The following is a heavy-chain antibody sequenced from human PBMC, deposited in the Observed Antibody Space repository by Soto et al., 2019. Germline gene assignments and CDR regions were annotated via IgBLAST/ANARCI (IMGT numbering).Heavy chain of an antibody. Sequence: ASVKVSCKASGYTFTSYGISWVRQAPGQGLEWMGWISAYNGNTNYAQKLQGRVTMTTDASTSTVYMEMRSLTSDDSAVYYCARGLTVYSAVLHYYYAMDVWGQGTTVTVSS. CDR2: ISAYNGNT. CDR1: GYTFTSYG. J-gene: IGHJ6*02. CDR3: ARGLTVYSAVLHYYYAMDV. V-gene: IGHV1-18*01. D-gene: IGHD2-21*01.